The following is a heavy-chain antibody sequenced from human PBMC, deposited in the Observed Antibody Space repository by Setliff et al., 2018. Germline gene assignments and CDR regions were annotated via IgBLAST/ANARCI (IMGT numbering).Heavy chain of an antibody. D-gene: IGHD2-15*01. Sequence: SVKVSCKASGGTFSSYAISWVRQAPGQGLEWMGGIIPIFGTANYAQKFQGRVTITADESTSTAYMELSSLRSEDTAVYYCARGQARYCSGGSCPYFDYWGQGTLVTVSS. V-gene: IGHV1-69*13. J-gene: IGHJ4*02. CDR1: GGTFSSYA. CDR2: IIPIFGTA. CDR3: ARGQARYCSGGSCPYFDY.